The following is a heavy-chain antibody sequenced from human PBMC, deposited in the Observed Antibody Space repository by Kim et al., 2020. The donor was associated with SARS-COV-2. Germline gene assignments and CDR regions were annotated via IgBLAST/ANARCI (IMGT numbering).Heavy chain of an antibody. V-gene: IGHV3-48*03. D-gene: IGHD4-17*01. CDR1: GFTFSTYE. Sequence: GGSLRLSCAASGFTFSTYEMNWVRQAPGKGLEWVSYISSSGSSIYYADSVKGRFTISRDNAKNSLYLQMNSLRAEDTAIYYCARDRSPGVTTNFDPWGQGTLVTVSS. CDR3: ARDRSPGVTTNFDP. CDR2: ISSSGSSI. J-gene: IGHJ5*02.